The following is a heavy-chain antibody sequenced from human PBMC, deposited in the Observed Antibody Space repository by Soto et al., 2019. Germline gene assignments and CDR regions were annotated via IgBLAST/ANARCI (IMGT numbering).Heavy chain of an antibody. J-gene: IGHJ3*02. CDR2: ISAYNGNT. CDR1: GYTFTSYG. Sequence: ASVKVSCKASGYTFTSYGISWVRQAPGQGPEWMGWISAYNGNTNYAQKLQGRVTMTTDTSTSTAYMELRSLRSDDTAVYYCASVSGGIAAAGDAFDIWGQGTMVTVSS. D-gene: IGHD6-13*01. V-gene: IGHV1-18*01. CDR3: ASVSGGIAAAGDAFDI.